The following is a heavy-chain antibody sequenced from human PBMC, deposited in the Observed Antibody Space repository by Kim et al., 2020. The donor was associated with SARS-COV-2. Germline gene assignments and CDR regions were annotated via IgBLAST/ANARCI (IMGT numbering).Heavy chain of an antibody. CDR2: ISSEGNNQ. D-gene: IGHD1-26*01. Sequence: GGSLRLSCTGSGFNFKSYGFHWVRQAPGKGLEWLGFISSEGNNQYYAYAVEGRLIISRDNSKNTVHLQMSRLSADDTAVYYSARDGANWDVDYWGLGTL. J-gene: IGHJ4*03. CDR1: GFNFKSYG. CDR3: ARDGANWDVDY. V-gene: IGHV3-30*02.